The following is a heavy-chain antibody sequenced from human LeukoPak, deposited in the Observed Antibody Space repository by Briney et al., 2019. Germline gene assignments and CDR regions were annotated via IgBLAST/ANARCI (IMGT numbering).Heavy chain of an antibody. J-gene: IGHJ4*02. D-gene: IGHD2-2*01. CDR3: ARKSLGYCSSTSCYLTDY. CDR1: GFTFSSYS. CDR2: ISSSSSYI. Sequence: GGSLRLSCAASGFTFSSYSMNWVRQAPGKGLEWVSSISSSSSYIYYADSVKGRFTISRDNAKNSLYLQMNSLRAEDTAVYYCARKSLGYCSSTSCYLTDYWGQGTLVTVSS. V-gene: IGHV3-21*01.